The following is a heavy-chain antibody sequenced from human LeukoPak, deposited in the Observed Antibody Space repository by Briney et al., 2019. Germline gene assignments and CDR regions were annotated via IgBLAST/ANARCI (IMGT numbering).Heavy chain of an antibody. V-gene: IGHV4-39*07. CDR2: IYYSGST. Sequence: SETLSLTCTVSGGSISSSSYYWGWIRQPPGKGLEWIGSIYYSGSTYYNPSLKSRVTISVDTSKNQFSLKLSSVTAADTAVYYCARAFVVPAADNWFDPWGQGTLVTVSS. CDR3: ARAFVVPAADNWFDP. J-gene: IGHJ5*02. CDR1: GGSISSSSYY. D-gene: IGHD2-2*01.